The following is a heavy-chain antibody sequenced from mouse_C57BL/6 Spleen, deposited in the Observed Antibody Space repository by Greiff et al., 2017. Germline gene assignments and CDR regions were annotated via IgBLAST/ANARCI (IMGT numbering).Heavy chain of an antibody. J-gene: IGHJ3*01. CDR1: GYTFTSYW. V-gene: IGHV1-61*01. CDR2: IYPSDSET. Sequence: QVQLQQPGAELVRPGSSVKLSCKASGYTFTSYWMDWVKQRPGQGLEWIGNIYPSDSETHYNQKFKDKATLTVDKSSSTAYMQLSSLTSEDSAVYYCARSGCYGYDPFAYWGQGTLVTVSA. D-gene: IGHD2-2*01. CDR3: ARSGCYGYDPFAY.